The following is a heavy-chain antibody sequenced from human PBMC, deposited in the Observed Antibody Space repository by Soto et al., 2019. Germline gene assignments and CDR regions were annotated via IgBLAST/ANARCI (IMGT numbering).Heavy chain of an antibody. J-gene: IGHJ4*02. Sequence: QVQLVESGGGVVQPGRSLRLSCAASGFTFSSYGMHWVRQAPGKGLEWVAVIWYDGSNKYYADSVKGRFTISRDNSKNTLYLQMNSLRAEDTAVYYCARGQDGTHYFDYWGQGTLVTVSS. V-gene: IGHV3-33*01. CDR1: GFTFSSYG. CDR2: IWYDGSNK. CDR3: ARGQDGTHYFDY. D-gene: IGHD1-1*01.